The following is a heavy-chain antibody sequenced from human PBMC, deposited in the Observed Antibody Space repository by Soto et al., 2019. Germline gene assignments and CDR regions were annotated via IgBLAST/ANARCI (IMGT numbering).Heavy chain of an antibody. D-gene: IGHD3-10*01. J-gene: IGHJ6*02. CDR3: ARDVPRSGMDF. Sequence: PGGSLRLSCAASGFTFSSYWMHWVRQAPGKGLVWVSRINSDGSSTSYADSVKGRFTISRDNAKNTLYLQMNSLRAEDTAVYYGARDVPRSGMDFWGQGTTVTVSS. CDR2: INSDGSST. CDR1: GFTFSSYW. V-gene: IGHV3-74*01.